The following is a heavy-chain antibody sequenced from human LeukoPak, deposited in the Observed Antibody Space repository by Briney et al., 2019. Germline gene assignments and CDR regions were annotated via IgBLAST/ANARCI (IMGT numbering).Heavy chain of an antibody. Sequence: SVKVSCKASGGTFSSYAISWVRQAPGQGLEWMGGIIPIFGTANYAQKFQGRVTITRDTSASTAYVELSSLRSEDTAVYYCARDCTEVPWGQGTLVTVSS. V-gene: IGHV1-69*05. CDR3: ARDCTEVP. J-gene: IGHJ5*02. CDR2: IIPIFGTA. CDR1: GGTFSSYA.